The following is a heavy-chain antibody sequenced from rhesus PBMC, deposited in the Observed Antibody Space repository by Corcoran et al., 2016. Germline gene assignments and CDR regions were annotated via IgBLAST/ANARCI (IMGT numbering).Heavy chain of an antibody. J-gene: IGHJ4*01. D-gene: IGHD2-21*01. CDR1: GASFTSDW. V-gene: IGHV4-80*01. CDR3: TRAPSGWGAAY. Sequence: QVQLQESGPGLVKPSETLSLTCTVSGASFTSDWWSWIRQPPGKGLEWLGEINGDSGQTTYHPSFKIRITISKDAPKNQFSLNLNSVTAADTAMYYCTRAPSGWGAAYWGQGVLVTVSS. CDR2: INGDSGQT.